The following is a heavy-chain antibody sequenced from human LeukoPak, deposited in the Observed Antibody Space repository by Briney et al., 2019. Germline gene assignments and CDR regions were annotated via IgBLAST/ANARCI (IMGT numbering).Heavy chain of an antibody. Sequence: GGSLRLSCAASGFTFSSYSMNWVRQAPGKGLEWVAYIRSSGSPIYYADSVKGRFTISRDNAKNSLYLQMNSLRAEDTAVYYCARALFLRFLEWGGAFDIWGQGTMVTVSS. J-gene: IGHJ3*02. CDR1: GFTFSSYS. D-gene: IGHD3-3*01. V-gene: IGHV3-48*01. CDR3: ARALFLRFLEWGGAFDI. CDR2: IRSSGSPI.